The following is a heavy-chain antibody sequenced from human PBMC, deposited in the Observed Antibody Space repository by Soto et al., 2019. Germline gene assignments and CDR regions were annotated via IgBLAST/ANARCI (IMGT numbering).Heavy chain of an antibody. J-gene: IGHJ6*02. CDR3: ARVHNNHDFWSGYYYYGMDV. CDR2: IYHSGST. D-gene: IGHD3-3*01. CDR1: GGSISSSNW. V-gene: IGHV4-4*02. Sequence: QVQLQESGPGLVKPSGTLSLTCAVSGGSISSSNWWSWVRQPPGKGLEWIGEIYHSGSTNYNPSLKSRVTISVDKSKNQFSLKLSSVTAADKAVYYCARVHNNHDFWSGYYYYGMDVWGQGTTVTVSS.